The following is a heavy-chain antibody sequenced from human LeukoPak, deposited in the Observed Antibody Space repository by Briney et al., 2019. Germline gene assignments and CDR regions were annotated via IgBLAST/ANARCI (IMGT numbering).Heavy chain of an antibody. V-gene: IGHV3-11*01. D-gene: IGHD1-26*01. Sequence: GGSLRLSCAASGFTFSDYYMSWIRQAPGKGLEWVSYISSSGTTIYYADSVKGRFTISRDNAKNSLYLQMNSLRAEDTAVYYCARTSYLYWYFDLWGRGTLVTVSS. J-gene: IGHJ2*01. CDR3: ARTSYLYWYFDL. CDR1: GFTFSDYY. CDR2: ISSSGTTI.